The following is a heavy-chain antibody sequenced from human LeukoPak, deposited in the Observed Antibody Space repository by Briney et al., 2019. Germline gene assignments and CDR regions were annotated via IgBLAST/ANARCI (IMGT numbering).Heavy chain of an antibody. J-gene: IGHJ6*03. D-gene: IGHD2-21*02. Sequence: GASVTVSCKASGGTFSSYAISWVRQAPGQGLEWMGGMIPIFGTANYAQKFQGRVTITADKSTSTAYMELSSLRSEDTAVYYCARTEVVTAFYYYYMDFWGKGTTVTVSS. CDR1: GGTFSSYA. V-gene: IGHV1-69*06. CDR3: ARTEVVTAFYYYYMDF. CDR2: MIPIFGTA.